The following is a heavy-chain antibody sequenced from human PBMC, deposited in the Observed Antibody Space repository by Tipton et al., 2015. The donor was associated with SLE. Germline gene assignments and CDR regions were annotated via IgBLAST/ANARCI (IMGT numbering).Heavy chain of an antibody. CDR3: ATSGDGDDGSSHWYFDL. CDR2: IYYSGST. J-gene: IGHJ2*01. Sequence: TLSLTCTVSGGSISSGGYYWSWIRQHPGKGLEWIGYIYYSGSTYYNPSLKSRVTISLDTSKNQFSLKLTSVTAADTAVYYCATSGDGDDGSSHWYFDLWGRGTLVTVSS. D-gene: IGHD4-17*01. V-gene: IGHV4-31*03. CDR1: GGSISSGGYY.